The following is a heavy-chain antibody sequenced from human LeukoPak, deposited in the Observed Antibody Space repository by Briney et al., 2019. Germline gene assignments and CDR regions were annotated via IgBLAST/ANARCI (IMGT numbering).Heavy chain of an antibody. CDR1: GGSISSGGYY. Sequence: PSETLSLTCTVSGGSISSGGYYWSWIRQHPGKGLEWMGYIYYSGSTYYNPSLKSRVTISVDTSKNQFSLKLSSVTAADTAVYYCARDLSASLLWFGEGPMNAFDIWGQGTMVTVSS. CDR3: ARDLSASLLWFGEGPMNAFDI. D-gene: IGHD3-10*01. CDR2: IYYSGST. V-gene: IGHV4-31*03. J-gene: IGHJ3*02.